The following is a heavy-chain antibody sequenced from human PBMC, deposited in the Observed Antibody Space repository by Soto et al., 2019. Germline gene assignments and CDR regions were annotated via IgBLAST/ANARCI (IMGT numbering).Heavy chain of an antibody. Sequence: SVKVSGKASGGTFSCYAISWVRQAPGQGLEWMGGIIPIFGTANYEQKFQGRVTITADESTSTAYMELSRLRSAATAVYYCARDPVGSGYYYYWGQGTLVTVSS. CDR2: IIPIFGTA. CDR1: GGTFSCYA. D-gene: IGHD3-22*01. V-gene: IGHV1-69*13. J-gene: IGHJ4*02. CDR3: ARDPVGSGYYYY.